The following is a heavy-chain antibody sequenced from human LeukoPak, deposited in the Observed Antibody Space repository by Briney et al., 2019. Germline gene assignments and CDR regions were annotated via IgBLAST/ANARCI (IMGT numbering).Heavy chain of an antibody. J-gene: IGHJ4*02. CDR1: GFTFSSYA. CDR3: ASEVPRFDY. CDR2: ISYDGSNK. V-gene: IGHV3-30*04. Sequence: GGSLRLYCAASGFTFSSYAMHWVRQAPGKGLEWVAVISYDGSNKYYADSVKGRFTISRDNSKNTLYLQMNSLRAEDTAVYYCASEVPRFDYWGQGTLVTVSS.